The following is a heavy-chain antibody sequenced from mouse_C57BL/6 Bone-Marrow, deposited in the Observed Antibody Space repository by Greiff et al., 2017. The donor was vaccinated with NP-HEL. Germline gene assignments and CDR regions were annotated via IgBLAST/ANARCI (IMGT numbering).Heavy chain of an antibody. Sequence: QVQLQQPGADLVKPGASVKLSCKASGYTFTSYWMHWVKQRPGRGLEWIGRIDPNSGGTKFNEKFKTKATLTVDKTSCTAYMQLGSLTSEDSAVYYCARYYYGSRGWYFDVWGTGTTVTVSS. CDR3: ARYYYGSRGWYFDV. CDR1: GYTFTSYW. V-gene: IGHV1-72*01. CDR2: IDPNSGGT. J-gene: IGHJ1*03. D-gene: IGHD1-1*01.